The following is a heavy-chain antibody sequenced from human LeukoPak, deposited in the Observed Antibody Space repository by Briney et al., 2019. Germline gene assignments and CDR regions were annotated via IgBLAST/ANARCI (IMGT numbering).Heavy chain of an antibody. CDR2: IIPIFGTA. CDR1: GFTFTSSA. D-gene: IGHD6-6*01. J-gene: IGHJ3*02. CDR3: ARDQLLGAFDI. Sequence: GASVKVSCKASGFTFTSSAMQWVRQARGQRLEWMGGIIPIFGTANYAQKFQGRVTITADKSTSTAYMELSSLRSEDTAVYYCARDQLLGAFDIWGQGTMVTVSS. V-gene: IGHV1-69*06.